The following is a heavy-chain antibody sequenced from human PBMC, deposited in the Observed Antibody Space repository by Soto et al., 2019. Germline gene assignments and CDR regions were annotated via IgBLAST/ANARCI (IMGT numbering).Heavy chain of an antibody. CDR3: ARLTYYDSTGRFAY. Sequence: PSETLSLTFTVSGGSISSFHCSWIRQPPGRGLEWIGYVYYSGYTNYNPSLKGRVAMSIDTSKSRFSLRLNSVTAADTAVYYCARLTYYDSTGRFAYWGQGIQVTAPQ. V-gene: IGHV4-59*01. CDR1: GGSISSFH. J-gene: IGHJ4*02. D-gene: IGHD3-22*01. CDR2: VYYSGYT.